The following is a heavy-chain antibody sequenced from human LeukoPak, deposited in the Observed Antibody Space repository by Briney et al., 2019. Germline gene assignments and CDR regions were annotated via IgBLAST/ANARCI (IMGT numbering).Heavy chain of an antibody. D-gene: IGHD3-3*01. CDR2: GSESGGT. CDR1: GGSLNGHY. Sequence: ETLSLTCAVYGGSLNGHYWSWIRQPPGKGLEWIGEGSESGGTKFNPSLKSRVTISADTSKNQFSLKLNSVTAADTAVYYCAKNGQSGFSFDPWGQGTLVTVSS. V-gene: IGHV4-34*01. J-gene: IGHJ5*02. CDR3: AKNGQSGFSFDP.